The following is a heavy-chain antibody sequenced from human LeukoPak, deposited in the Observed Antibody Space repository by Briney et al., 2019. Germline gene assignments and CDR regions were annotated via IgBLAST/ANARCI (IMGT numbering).Heavy chain of an antibody. V-gene: IGHV4-59*08. CDR2: IYDSGNT. CDR3: ARHVDPNTNYYYYGMDV. J-gene: IGHJ6*02. Sequence: SETLSLTCTVSGSSISSWYWSWIRQPPGKGLEWIGYIYDSGNTNYNPSLKSRVTISVDTSKNQFSLKLNSVTAADTAVYYCARHVDPNTNYYYYGMDVWGQGTTVTVSS. D-gene: IGHD2-2*01. CDR1: GSSISSWY.